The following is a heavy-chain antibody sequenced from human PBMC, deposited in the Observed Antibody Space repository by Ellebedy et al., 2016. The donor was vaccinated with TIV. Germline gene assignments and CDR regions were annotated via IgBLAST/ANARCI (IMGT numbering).Heavy chain of an antibody. CDR1: GVSISDYY. CDR2: VYHTGST. V-gene: IGHV4-59*01. Sequence: MPSETLSLTCSVSGVSISDYYWSRIRQPPGQGLEWIGYVYHTGSTNYKPSLRSRVTLAVDTPKNEFSLKLSSVTTADTAIYYCARDGVEDYFDYWGQGLLVTVSS. D-gene: IGHD3-10*01. J-gene: IGHJ4*01. CDR3: ARDGVEDYFDY.